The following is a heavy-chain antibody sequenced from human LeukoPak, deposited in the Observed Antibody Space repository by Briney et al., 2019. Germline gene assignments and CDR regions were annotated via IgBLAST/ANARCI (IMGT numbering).Heavy chain of an antibody. J-gene: IGHJ4*02. CDR3: ARISSSWGYFFDY. CDR2: IMRDGSEE. V-gene: IGHV3-7*01. D-gene: IGHD6-13*01. CDR1: GFTFRNYW. Sequence: PGGSLRLSCAASGFTFRNYWMSWVRQAPGKGLEWVASIMRDGSEEYYVGSVKGRFIISRDSAKNSLYLQLNSLRAEDTAVYYCARISSSWGYFFDYWGQGTLVTVSS.